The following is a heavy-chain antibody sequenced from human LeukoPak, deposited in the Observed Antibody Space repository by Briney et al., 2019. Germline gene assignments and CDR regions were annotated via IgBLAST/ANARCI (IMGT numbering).Heavy chain of an antibody. CDR2: IRGSGGST. J-gene: IGHJ4*02. V-gene: IGHV3-23*01. Sequence: PGGSLRLSCVASGFSFSHHYMDWVRQVPGKGLEWVSVIRGSGGSTTYAESVKGRFTISRDSSRNTLYLQMNSLRAEDTGVYYCAKSDSSGWLHYFDSWGQGTLVTVSS. CDR1: GFSFSHHY. D-gene: IGHD6-25*01. CDR3: AKSDSSGWLHYFDS.